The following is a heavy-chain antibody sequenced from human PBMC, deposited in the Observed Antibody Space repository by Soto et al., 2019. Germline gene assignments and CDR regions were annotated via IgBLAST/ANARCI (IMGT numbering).Heavy chain of an antibody. CDR1: GGSFSGYY. D-gene: IGHD1-20*01. CDR3: ARVGFNWNDDYYGMDV. J-gene: IGHJ6*02. CDR2: INHSGST. V-gene: IGHV4-34*01. Sequence: SETLSLTCAVYGGSFSGYYWSWIRQPPGKGLEWIGEINHSGSTNYNPSLKSRVTISVDTSKNQFSLKLSSVTAADTAVYCCARVGFNWNDDYYGMDVWGQGTTVTVSS.